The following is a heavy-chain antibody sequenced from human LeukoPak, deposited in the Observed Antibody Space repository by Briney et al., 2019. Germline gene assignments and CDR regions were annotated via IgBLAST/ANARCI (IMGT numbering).Heavy chain of an antibody. Sequence: GESLKISCKGSGYTFTSYWIGWVRQMPGKGLEWMGIIYPGDSDTRYSPSFQGQVTISADKSISTAYLQWSSLKASDTAMYYCARQVTMVREFRPPPDDDDAFDIWGQGTMVTVSS. CDR1: GYTFTSYW. CDR3: ARQVTMVREFRPPPDDDDAFDI. CDR2: IYPGDSDT. V-gene: IGHV5-51*01. D-gene: IGHD3-10*01. J-gene: IGHJ3*02.